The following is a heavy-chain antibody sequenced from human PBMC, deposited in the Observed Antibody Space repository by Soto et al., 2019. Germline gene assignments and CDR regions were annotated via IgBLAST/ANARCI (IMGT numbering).Heavy chain of an antibody. Sequence: ASVKVSCKASGYTFTSYDINWVRQATGQGLEWMGWMNPNSGNTGYAQKFQGRVTMTRNTSISTAYMELSSLRSEDTAVYYCARSHGSGSYKPYYYYYMDVWGKGTTVTVSS. CDR2: MNPNSGNT. V-gene: IGHV1-8*01. D-gene: IGHD3-10*01. CDR3: ARSHGSGSYKPYYYYYMDV. CDR1: GYTFTSYD. J-gene: IGHJ6*03.